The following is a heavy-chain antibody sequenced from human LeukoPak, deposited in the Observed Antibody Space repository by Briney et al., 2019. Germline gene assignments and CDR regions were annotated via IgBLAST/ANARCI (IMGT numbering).Heavy chain of an antibody. CDR3: ASSAMYSSSWYLDP. CDR1: GGSFSGYY. V-gene: IGHV4-34*01. Sequence: SETLSLTCAVYGGSFSGYYWSWIRQPPGKGLEWIGEINHSGSTNYNPSLKSRVTISVDTSKNQFSLKLSSVTAADTAVYYCASSAMYSSSWYLDPWGQGTLVTVSS. CDR2: INHSGST. J-gene: IGHJ5*02. D-gene: IGHD6-13*01.